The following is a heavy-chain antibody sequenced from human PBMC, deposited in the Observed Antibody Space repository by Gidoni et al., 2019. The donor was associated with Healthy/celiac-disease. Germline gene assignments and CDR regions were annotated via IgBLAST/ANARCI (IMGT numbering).Heavy chain of an antibody. CDR2: ISESGGST. Sequence: EVQLLESGGGLVQPGGSLRLSCAASGFTCSSYAMSWVRQAPGKGLGWVSGISESGGSTYYADAVKGRFTMSRDNSKNTLYLQMNSLRAEDTAVYYCAKRKSLGIDAFDIWGQGTMVTVSS. CDR3: AKRKSLGIDAFDI. V-gene: IGHV3-23*01. D-gene: IGHD7-27*01. CDR1: GFTCSSYA. J-gene: IGHJ3*02.